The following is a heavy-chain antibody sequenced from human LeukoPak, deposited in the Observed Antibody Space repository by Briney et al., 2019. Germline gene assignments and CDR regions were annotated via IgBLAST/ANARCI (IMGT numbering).Heavy chain of an antibody. D-gene: IGHD6-13*01. Sequence: SGTLSLTCAVSGGSISSSNWWSWVRQPPGKGLEWIGEIYHSGSTNYNPSLKSRVTISVDKSKNQFSLKLSSVTAADTAVYYCARVDSSNWYEYRGYFDYWGQGTLVTVSS. V-gene: IGHV4-4*02. J-gene: IGHJ4*02. CDR2: IYHSGST. CDR3: ARVDSSNWYEYRGYFDY. CDR1: GGSISSSNW.